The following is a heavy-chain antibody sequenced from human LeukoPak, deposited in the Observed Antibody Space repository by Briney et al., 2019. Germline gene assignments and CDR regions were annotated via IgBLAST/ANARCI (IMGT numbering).Heavy chain of an antibody. J-gene: IGHJ4*02. D-gene: IGHD3-10*01. V-gene: IGHV3-49*04. CDR1: GFTFGDYG. CDR3: TGSFGELTFFDY. Sequence: GGSLRLSCTTSGFTFGDYGMSWVRQAPGKGLEWVGFIRSKAYGGTTENAASVKGRFTISRDDSKSIAYLQMNSLKTEDTAVYYCTGSFGELTFFDYWGLGTLVTVSS. CDR2: IRSKAYGGTT.